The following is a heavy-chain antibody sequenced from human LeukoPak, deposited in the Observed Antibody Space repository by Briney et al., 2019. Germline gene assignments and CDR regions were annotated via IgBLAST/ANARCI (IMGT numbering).Heavy chain of an antibody. CDR3: ARGAVADFDY. Sequence: HSQTLSLTCAISGDSVSSNSGTWNWIRQSPSRGLEWLGRTYYRSKWYNDYAVSVKSRITINPDTSKNQFSLQPNSVTPEDTAVYYCARGAVADFDYWGQGTLVTVSS. CDR1: GDSVSSNSGT. D-gene: IGHD6-19*01. V-gene: IGHV6-1*01. J-gene: IGHJ4*02. CDR2: TYYRSKWYN.